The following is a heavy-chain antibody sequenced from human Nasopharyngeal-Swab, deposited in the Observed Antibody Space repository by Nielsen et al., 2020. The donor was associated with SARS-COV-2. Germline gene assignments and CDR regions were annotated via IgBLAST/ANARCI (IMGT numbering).Heavy chain of an antibody. CDR1: GFTFSSYA. CDR2: ISYDGSNK. V-gene: IGHV3-30-3*01. CDR3: AKDIGVDTAMIDY. J-gene: IGHJ4*02. Sequence: GGSLRLSCAASGFTFSSYAMHWVRQAPGKGLEWVAVISYDGSNKYYADSVKGRFTISRDNSKNTLYLQMNSLRAEDTAVYYCAKDIGVDTAMIDYWGQGTLVTVSS. D-gene: IGHD5-18*01.